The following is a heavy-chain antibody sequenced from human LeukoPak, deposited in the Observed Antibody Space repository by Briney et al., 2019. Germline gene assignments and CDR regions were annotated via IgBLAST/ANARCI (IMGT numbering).Heavy chain of an antibody. Sequence: GGSLRLSCAASGFTVSDYYMSWIRQAPGKGLEWVSYMSSGGTIIYYADSLKGRFTISRDNAKNSLYLQMNSLRAEDTAVYYCARDVSAYNTNHVNYWGQGTLVTVSS. CDR1: GFTVSDYY. CDR2: MSSGGTII. D-gene: IGHD5-24*01. V-gene: IGHV3-11*04. J-gene: IGHJ4*02. CDR3: ARDVSAYNTNHVNY.